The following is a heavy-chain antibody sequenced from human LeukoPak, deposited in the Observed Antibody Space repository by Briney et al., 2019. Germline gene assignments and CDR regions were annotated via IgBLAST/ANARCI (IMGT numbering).Heavy chain of an antibody. V-gene: IGHV4-39*01. Sequence: SETLSLTCTVSGGSISSYYWGWIRQPPGKGLEWIGSIYYSGSTYYNPSLKSRVTISVDTSKNQFSLKLSSVTAADTAVYYCARLRLPDYGGNSGFDYWGQGTLVTVSS. D-gene: IGHD4-23*01. CDR1: GGSISSYY. CDR2: IYYSGST. CDR3: ARLRLPDYGGNSGFDY. J-gene: IGHJ4*02.